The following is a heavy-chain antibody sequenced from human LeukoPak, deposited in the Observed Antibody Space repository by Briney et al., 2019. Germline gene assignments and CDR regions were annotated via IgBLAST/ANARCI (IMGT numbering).Heavy chain of an antibody. CDR3: ARGSSAGASLRHDY. J-gene: IGHJ4*02. Sequence: PGGSLRLSCAASGFPFCRYWVSWVRGAPGEGVVWVANIKQEGREENCVDSVKGRITSSRDNTKKSLYLQMNSLRAEDAAVYYCARGSSAGASLRHDYWGQGTLVTVSS. V-gene: IGHV3-7*01. D-gene: IGHD1-26*01. CDR1: GFPFCRYW. CDR2: IKQEGREE.